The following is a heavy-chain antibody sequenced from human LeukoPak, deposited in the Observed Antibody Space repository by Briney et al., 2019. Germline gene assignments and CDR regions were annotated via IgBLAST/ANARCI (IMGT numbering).Heavy chain of an antibody. CDR1: GYTFTSYD. CDR3: ARDDPSTVTSDY. V-gene: IGHV1-18*01. D-gene: IGHD4-17*01. CDR2: IRSYNCNT. Sequence: ASVKVSCKASGYTFTSYDITWVRQAPGPGLEWLGWIRSYNCNTNYAQKLQGRVTMTTDTSTGTAYMELRSLISDDTAVYYCARDDPSTVTSDYWGQGTLVTVSS. J-gene: IGHJ4*02.